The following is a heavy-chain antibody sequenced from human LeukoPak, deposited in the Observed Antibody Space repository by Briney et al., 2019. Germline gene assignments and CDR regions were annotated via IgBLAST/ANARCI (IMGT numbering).Heavy chain of an antibody. CDR2: INDDGSDT. V-gene: IGHV3-74*01. CDR3: ARDRGIVGTTGYYYMDV. Sequence: GGSLRLSCAVSGFTFKLYWMHWVRQAPGKGPVWVSRINDDGSDTTYADSVKGRFTISRDDAKNMLFLQMNSLRAEDTAVYYCARDRGIVGTTGYYYMDVWAKGPRSPSP. CDR1: GFTFKLYW. J-gene: IGHJ6*03. D-gene: IGHD1-26*01.